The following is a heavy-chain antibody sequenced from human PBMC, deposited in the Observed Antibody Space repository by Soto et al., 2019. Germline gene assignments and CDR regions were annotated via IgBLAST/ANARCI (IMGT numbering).Heavy chain of an antibody. V-gene: IGHV4-4*07. CDR1: GASISSYY. J-gene: IGHJ5*02. D-gene: IGHD6-6*01. CDR3: ARDPSGYNWFDP. Sequence: SETLSLTCTVSGASISSYYWSWIRQPAGKGLEWIGRISTVGSTDFNPSLKSRVTMSLDTSKNQFSLKLSSVTAADTAVYYCARDPSGYNWFDPWGQGTLVTVSS. CDR2: ISTVGST.